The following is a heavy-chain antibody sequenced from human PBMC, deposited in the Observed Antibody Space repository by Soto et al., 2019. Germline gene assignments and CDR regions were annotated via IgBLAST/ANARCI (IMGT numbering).Heavy chain of an antibody. Sequence: QVQLVESGGXXVQPGRSLRLSCAASGFTFSSHGMHWVRQAPGKGPEWVAVIWYDGSNKYYADSVRGRFTISRDNAKSTLYLEMNSLRVEDTAVYHCVRWGNWKVPDHWGQGTLVTVSS. D-gene: IGHD1-1*01. CDR2: IWYDGSNK. V-gene: IGHV3-33*01. CDR3: VRWGNWKVPDH. J-gene: IGHJ4*02. CDR1: GFTFSSHG.